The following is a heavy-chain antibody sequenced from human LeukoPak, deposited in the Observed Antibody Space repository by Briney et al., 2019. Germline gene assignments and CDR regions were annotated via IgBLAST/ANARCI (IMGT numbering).Heavy chain of an antibody. CDR1: GGSVSGYY. J-gene: IGHJ4*02. CDR2: VYYSGST. CDR3: ARIHRYCSGGACYVLDN. V-gene: IGHV4-59*02. D-gene: IGHD2-15*01. Sequence: SATLSLTCVVSGGSVSGYYWGWIRQPPGRGLEWIGYVYYSGSTNYNPSFKSRITISVDTSRNQFSLQLSSVTAADTAVYYCARIHRYCSGGACYVLDNWGQGTLVAVSS.